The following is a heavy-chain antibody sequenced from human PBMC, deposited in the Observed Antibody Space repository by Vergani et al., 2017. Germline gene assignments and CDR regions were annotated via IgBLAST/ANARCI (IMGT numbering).Heavy chain of an antibody. J-gene: IGHJ4*02. Sequence: QVQLVESGGGVVQPGRSLRLSCAASGFTFSSYGMHWVRQAPGKGLEWVAVIWYDGSNKYYADTVKGRFTITRDNSKNTLYLQMNSLRAEDTAVYYCARDREWELLGGYFDYWGQGTLVTVSS. V-gene: IGHV3-33*01. D-gene: IGHD1-26*01. CDR3: ARDREWELLGGYFDY. CDR1: GFTFSSYG. CDR2: IWYDGSNK.